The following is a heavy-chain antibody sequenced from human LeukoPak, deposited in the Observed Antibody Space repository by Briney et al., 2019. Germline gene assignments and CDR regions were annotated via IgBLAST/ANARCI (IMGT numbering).Heavy chain of an antibody. J-gene: IGHJ4*02. CDR3: ARVRTMIVVVTLFDY. CDR2: INPNSGGT. Sequence: ASVKVSCKASGYTFTGYYMHWVRQAPGQGLEWMGWINPNSGGTNYAQKFQGRVSMTRDTSISTAYMELSRLRSDDTAVYYCARVRTMIVVVTLFDYWGQGTLVTVSS. D-gene: IGHD3-22*01. V-gene: IGHV1-2*02. CDR1: GYTFTGYY.